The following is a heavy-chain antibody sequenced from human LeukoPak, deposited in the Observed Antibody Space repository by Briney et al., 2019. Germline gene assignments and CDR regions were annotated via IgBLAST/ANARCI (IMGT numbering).Heavy chain of an antibody. J-gene: IGHJ4*02. CDR1: GGSISSSSHY. CDR3: ARAGYNYGIISYFDS. CDR2: VST. V-gene: IGHV4-39*01. Sequence: PSETLSLTCTVSGGSISSSSHYWGWIRQPPGKGLEWIGVSTYYNPSLKNRVTISRDTSKNQFSLKLSSVTAADTAIYYCARAGYNYGIISYFDSWGQGTLVTVSS. D-gene: IGHD5-18*01.